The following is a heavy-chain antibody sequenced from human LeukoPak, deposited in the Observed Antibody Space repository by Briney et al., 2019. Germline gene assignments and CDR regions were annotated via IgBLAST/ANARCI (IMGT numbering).Heavy chain of an antibody. D-gene: IGHD3-10*01. V-gene: IGHV4-34*01. CDR1: GGSFSGYS. CDR2: INHSGST. CDR3: ASSGRNYYGMDV. J-gene: IGHJ6*02. Sequence: SETLSLTCAVYGGSFSGYSWRWIRQPPGKGLEWIGEINHSGSTNYNPSLKSRVTISVDTSKNQFSLKLSSVTAADTAGYYCASSGRNYYGMDVWGQGTTVTVSS.